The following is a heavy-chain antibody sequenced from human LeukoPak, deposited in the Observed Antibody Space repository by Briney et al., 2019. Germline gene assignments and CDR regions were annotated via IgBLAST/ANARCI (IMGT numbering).Heavy chain of an antibody. V-gene: IGHV4-4*07. D-gene: IGHD3-10*01. Sequence: SETLFLTCSVSGCSISSYYWIWIRQPPGKGLEWIGRIYSSGTITYNPSLQSRVTMSVDTSKNEFSLKMSSVTAAGTAVYYCTRDSGTTGEVKFDPWGQGTLVAVSS. J-gene: IGHJ5*02. CDR1: GCSISSYY. CDR3: TRDSGTTGEVKFDP. CDR2: IYSSGTI.